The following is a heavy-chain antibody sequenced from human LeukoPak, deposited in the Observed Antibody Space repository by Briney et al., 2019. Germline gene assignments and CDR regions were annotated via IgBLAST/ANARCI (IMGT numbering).Heavy chain of an antibody. V-gene: IGHV4-4*07. Sequence: PSETLSLTCTVSGGSISSYYWSWIRQPAGKGLEWIGRIYTSGSTNYNPSLKSRVTMSVDTSKNQFSLKLSSVTAADTAVYYCAGGPGGGLLGAFDIWGQGTMVTVSS. CDR2: IYTSGST. J-gene: IGHJ3*02. D-gene: IGHD2-15*01. CDR3: AGGPGGGLLGAFDI. CDR1: GGSISSYY.